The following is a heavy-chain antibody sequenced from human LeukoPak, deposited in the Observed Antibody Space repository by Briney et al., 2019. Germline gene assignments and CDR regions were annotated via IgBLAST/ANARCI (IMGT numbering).Heavy chain of an antibody. V-gene: IGHV1-3*01. CDR2: INAGNGNT. D-gene: IGHD4-17*01. CDR3: ACSVTTQFQGDY. J-gene: IGHJ4*02. CDR1: GYTFTSYA. Sequence: AASVKVSCKASGYTFTSYAIHWVRQAPGQRLEWMGWINAGNGNTKYSQKFQGRVTITRDTSASTAYMELSSLRSEDTAVYYCACSVTTQFQGDYWGQGTLVTVSS.